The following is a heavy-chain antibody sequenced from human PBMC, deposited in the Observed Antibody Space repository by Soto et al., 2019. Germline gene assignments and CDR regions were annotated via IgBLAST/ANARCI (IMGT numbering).Heavy chain of an antibody. CDR3: ARDLAVGLVDY. CDR1: GYTYTSYG. D-gene: IGHD6-19*01. Sequence: GASVKVSCKDPGYTYTSYGISWARQAPGQGLEWMGWISAYNGNTKYAQKLQGRVTMTTDTSTSTAYMEVRSLRSDDTAVYYCARDLAVGLVDYWGQGTLVTVSS. CDR2: ISAYNGNT. J-gene: IGHJ4*02. V-gene: IGHV1-18*01.